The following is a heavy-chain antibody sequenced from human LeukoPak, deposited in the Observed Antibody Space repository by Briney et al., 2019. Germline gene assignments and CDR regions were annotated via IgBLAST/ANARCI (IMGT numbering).Heavy chain of an antibody. Sequence: PGGSLRLSCAASGFTFDDYGVSWVRQAPGKGLEWVSGINWNGGSTGYADSVKGRFTISRDNAKNSLYLQMNSLRAEDTALYYCARGWSVAGNYYFDYWGQGTLVTVSS. CDR2: INWNGGST. CDR1: GFTFDDYG. V-gene: IGHV3-20*04. CDR3: ARGWSVAGNYYFDY. D-gene: IGHD6-19*01. J-gene: IGHJ4*02.